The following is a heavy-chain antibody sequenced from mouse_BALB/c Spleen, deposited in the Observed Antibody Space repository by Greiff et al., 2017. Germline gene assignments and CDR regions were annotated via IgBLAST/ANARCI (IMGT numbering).Heavy chain of an antibody. D-gene: IGHD1-2*01. CDR1: GYTFTDYN. Sequence: EVQLQQSGPELVKPGASVKISCKASGYTFTDYNMHWVKQSHGKSLEWIGYIYPYNGGTGYNQKFKSKATLTVDNSSSTAYMELRSLTSEDSAVYYCARGGITTATFAMDYWGQGTSVTVSS. CDR2: IYPYNGGT. J-gene: IGHJ4*01. CDR3: ARGGITTATFAMDY. V-gene: IGHV1S29*02.